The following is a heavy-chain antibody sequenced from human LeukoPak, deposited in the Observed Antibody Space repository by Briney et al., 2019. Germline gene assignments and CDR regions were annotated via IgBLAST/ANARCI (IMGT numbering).Heavy chain of an antibody. CDR3: ARVFESGRFYYYMDV. CDR1: GGSISGSYL. D-gene: IGHD3-10*01. J-gene: IGHJ6*03. CDR2: IHHSGNT. Sequence: SQTLSLTCTVSGGSISGSYLWSWIRQPAGEGLEWAGHIHHSGNTYYNPSLKSRVAISVDRSKNQFSLKVRSVTAADTAVYYCARVFESGRFYYYMDVWGKGTTVTVSS. V-gene: IGHV4-30-2*01.